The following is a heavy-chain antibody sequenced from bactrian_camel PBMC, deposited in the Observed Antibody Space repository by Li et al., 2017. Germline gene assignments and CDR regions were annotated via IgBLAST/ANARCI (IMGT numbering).Heavy chain of an antibody. Sequence: HVQLVESGGGLVQPGESLRVSCAAFGFTFSHYYMIWVRQAPGKGLEWVSSISSAARNTYYADSVKGRFTVSRDNAKDTVYLQMNSLKSEDTALYYCAAGSKCWQQPIAYNYWGQGTQVTVS. CDR2: ISSAARNT. D-gene: IGHD1*01. V-gene: IGHV3-2*01. J-gene: IGHJ4*01. CDR1: GFTFSHYY. CDR3: AAGSKCWQQPIAYNY.